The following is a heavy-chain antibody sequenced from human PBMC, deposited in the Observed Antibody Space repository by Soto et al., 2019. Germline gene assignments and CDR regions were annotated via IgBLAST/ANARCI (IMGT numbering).Heavy chain of an antibody. J-gene: IGHJ4*02. CDR2: IGTGGDT. CDR3: ARDLSPGIAVAGSKDY. CDR1: GFAFSSYV. V-gene: IGHV3-13*01. Sequence: TGGSLRLSCAASGFAFSSYVLHWVRRAPGKGPEWVSAIGTGGDTYYADSVMGRFTISRDNAKKSLYLQMNSLIAEDMAVYYCARDLSPGIAVAGSKDYWGQGTLVTVSS. D-gene: IGHD6-19*01.